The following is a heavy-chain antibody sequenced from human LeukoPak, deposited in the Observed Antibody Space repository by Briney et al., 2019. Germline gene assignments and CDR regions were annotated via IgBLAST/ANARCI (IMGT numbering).Heavy chain of an antibody. CDR3: ARGRVPSFDP. Sequence: SQTLSLTCTVSGDSISSGDYYWSWIRQPAGKGLEWIGRISSSGSTYYNPSLKSRVTISVDTSKNQFSLKLSSVTAADTAVYYCARGRVPSFDPWGQGTLVTVSS. V-gene: IGHV4-61*02. CDR1: GDSISSGDYY. CDR2: ISSSGST. D-gene: IGHD1-1*01. J-gene: IGHJ5*02.